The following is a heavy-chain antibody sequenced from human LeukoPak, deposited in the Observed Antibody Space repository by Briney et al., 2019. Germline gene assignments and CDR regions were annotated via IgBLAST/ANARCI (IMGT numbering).Heavy chain of an antibody. J-gene: IGHJ6*02. Sequence: SETLSLTCTVSGGSISSSIYYWGWIRQPPGKGLEWIVSIYYTGSTYFNPSLKNRVTISVDTSKNHFSLELSSMTAADTAVYYCAKQEAVTATYFYGMDVWGQGTTVTVSS. CDR3: AKQEAVTATYFYGMDV. CDR2: IYYTGST. CDR1: GGSISSSIYY. V-gene: IGHV4-39*01. D-gene: IGHD2-21*02.